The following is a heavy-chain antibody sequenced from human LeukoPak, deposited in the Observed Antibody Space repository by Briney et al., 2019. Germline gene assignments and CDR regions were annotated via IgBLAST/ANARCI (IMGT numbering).Heavy chain of an antibody. Sequence: GGSLRLSCAASGFTFSSYSMNWVRQAPGKGLEWVSYISSSSSTIYYADSVKGRSTISRDNAKNSLYLQMNSLRDEDTAVYYCARDPPNYDILTGSLYYYYGMDVWGQGTTVTVSS. D-gene: IGHD3-9*01. CDR1: GFTFSSYS. V-gene: IGHV3-48*02. CDR2: ISSSSSTI. CDR3: ARDPPNYDILTGSLYYYYGMDV. J-gene: IGHJ6*02.